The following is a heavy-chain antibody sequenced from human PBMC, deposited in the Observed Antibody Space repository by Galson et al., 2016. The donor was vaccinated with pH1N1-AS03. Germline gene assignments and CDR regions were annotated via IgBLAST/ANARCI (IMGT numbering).Heavy chain of an antibody. D-gene: IGHD5-18*01. V-gene: IGHV4-39*01. J-gene: IGHJ6*02. Sequence: SETLSLTCIVSGFSISSNPYSWGWIRQPPGKGLEWIGSISYTGNSDYSPSLQNRVTTSMDTSRSRFSLNLSSVTAADTAVYYWARHRGYNFGLMDVWGQGTTGTVSS. CDR3: ARHRGYNFGLMDV. CDR2: ISYTGNS. CDR1: GFSISSNPYS.